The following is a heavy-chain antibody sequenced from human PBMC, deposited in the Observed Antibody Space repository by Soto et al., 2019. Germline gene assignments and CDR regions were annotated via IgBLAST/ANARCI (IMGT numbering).Heavy chain of an antibody. CDR1: GFTFRSYT. Sequence: EVQLLESGGGLVQPGGSLRLSCVGSGFTFRSYTMSWVRQAPGKGLEWVSGISDSGTSASYADSVKGRFTISRDNSKNTLYLDLKGLRAEDTAMYYCAKDADVLRNFDWSYYFDAWGQGAPVTVSS. CDR3: AKDADVLRNFDWSYYFDA. V-gene: IGHV3-23*01. CDR2: ISDSGTSA. J-gene: IGHJ5*02. D-gene: IGHD3-9*01.